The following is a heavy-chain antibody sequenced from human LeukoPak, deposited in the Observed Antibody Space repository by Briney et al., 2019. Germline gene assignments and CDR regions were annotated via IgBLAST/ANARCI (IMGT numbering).Heavy chain of an antibody. CDR3: AREGPKGCSSTSCYFFEVGAQTHYYMDV. Sequence: GGSLRLSCAASGFTFSSYSMNWVRQAPGKGLEWVSSISSSSSYIYYADSVKGRFTISRDNAKNSLYLQMNSLRAEDTAVYYCAREGPKGCSSTSCYFFEVGAQTHYYMDVWGKGTTVTVSS. V-gene: IGHV3-21*01. J-gene: IGHJ6*03. D-gene: IGHD2-2*01. CDR2: ISSSSSYI. CDR1: GFTFSSYS.